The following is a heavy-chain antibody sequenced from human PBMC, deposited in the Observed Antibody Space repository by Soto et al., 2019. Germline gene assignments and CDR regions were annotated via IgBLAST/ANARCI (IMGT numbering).Heavy chain of an antibody. CDR1: GGTFGNSA. CDR2: ISPIFPTP. D-gene: IGHD5-12*01. Sequence: QVQLLQSGAAVKKPGSSVPVSCKASGGTFGNSAISWVRQAPGQGLEWMGGISPIFPTPDYAQKFQGRVPNTAVEATSTAYMELTRLRSEDTAGYYCALDKDRLQLGGNYCYAMDVWRPGTTVTVSS. J-gene: IGHJ6*02. V-gene: IGHV1-69*12. CDR3: ALDKDRLQLGGNYCYAMDV.